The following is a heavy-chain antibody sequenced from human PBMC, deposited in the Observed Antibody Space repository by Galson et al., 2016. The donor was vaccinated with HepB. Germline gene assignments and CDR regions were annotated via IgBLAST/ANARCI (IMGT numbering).Heavy chain of an antibody. V-gene: IGHV1-24*01. CDR1: GYTLTELS. J-gene: IGHJ5*02. CDR3: ATDGGDTYSNWFDR. CDR2: LDTGDAEI. D-gene: IGHD2-21*01. Sequence: SVKVSCKVSGYTLTELSIHWMRQAPGKGLEWMGGLDTGDAEIIYAQKFQGRVTMTKDSSTGIAYMELSSLRSEDTAVYYCATDGGDTYSNWFDRWGQGTLVTVSS.